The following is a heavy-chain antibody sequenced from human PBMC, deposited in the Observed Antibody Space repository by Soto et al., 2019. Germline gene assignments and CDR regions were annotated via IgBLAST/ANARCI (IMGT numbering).Heavy chain of an antibody. D-gene: IGHD6-6*01. Sequence: ETLSLTCAVYGGSFSGYYWSWIRQPPGKGLEWIGEINHSGSTNYNPSLKSRVTISVDTSKNQFSLKLSSVTAADTAVYYCARVGSIAAHPSTYYYYGMDVWGQGTTVTVSS. J-gene: IGHJ6*02. CDR2: INHSGST. CDR1: GGSFSGYY. CDR3: ARVGSIAAHPSTYYYYGMDV. V-gene: IGHV4-34*01.